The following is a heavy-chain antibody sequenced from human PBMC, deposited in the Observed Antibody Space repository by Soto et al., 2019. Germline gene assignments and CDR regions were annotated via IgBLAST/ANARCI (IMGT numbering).Heavy chain of an antibody. CDR3: ARVGYSGYEDYYGMDV. Sequence: ASVKVCCKASGYTFACYGIRWVRQAPGQGLEWMGWISAYNGNTNYAQKFQGRVTMTRDTSTSTVYMELSSLRSEDTAVYYCARVGYSGYEDYYGMDVWGQGTTVTVS. V-gene: IGHV1-18*01. J-gene: IGHJ6*02. CDR1: GYTFACYG. D-gene: IGHD5-12*01. CDR2: ISAYNGNT.